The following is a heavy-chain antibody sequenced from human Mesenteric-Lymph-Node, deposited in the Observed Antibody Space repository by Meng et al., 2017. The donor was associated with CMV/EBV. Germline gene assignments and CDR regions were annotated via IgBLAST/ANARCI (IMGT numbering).Heavy chain of an antibody. CDR3: AKVEYCSSTSCRDY. V-gene: IGHV3-23*01. Sequence: GESLKISCAASGFTVSSNYMSWVRQAPGKGLEWVSAISGSGGSTYYADSVKGRFTISRDNSKNTLYLQMNSLRAEDTAVYYCAKVEYCSSTSCRDYWGQGTLVTVSS. CDR2: ISGSGGST. D-gene: IGHD2-2*01. CDR1: GFTVSSNY. J-gene: IGHJ4*02.